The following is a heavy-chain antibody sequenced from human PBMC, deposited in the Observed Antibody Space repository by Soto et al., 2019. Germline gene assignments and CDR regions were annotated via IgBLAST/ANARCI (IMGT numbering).Heavy chain of an antibody. CDR1: GGSFSGYY. Sequence: PSETLSLTCAVYGGSFSGYYWSWIRQPPGKGLEWIGEINHSGSTNYNPSLKSRVTISVDKSKNQFSLKLSSVTAADTAVYYCAKSTTGTNFGYWGQGTLVTVSS. J-gene: IGHJ4*02. CDR2: INHSGST. V-gene: IGHV4-34*01. D-gene: IGHD1-1*01. CDR3: AKSTTGTNFGY.